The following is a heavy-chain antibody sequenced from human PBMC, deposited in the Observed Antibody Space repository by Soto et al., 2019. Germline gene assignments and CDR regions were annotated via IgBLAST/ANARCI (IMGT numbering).Heavy chain of an antibody. CDR2: FDPEDGET. Sequence: ASVKVSCKVSGYTLTELSMHWVRQAPGKGLEWMGGFDPEDGETIYAQKFQGRVTMTEDTSTDTAYMELSSLRSEDTAVYYCARKARRRITILGVVIKEPYYFDYWGQGILVTVSS. CDR3: ARKARRRITILGVVIKEPYYFDY. D-gene: IGHD3-3*01. J-gene: IGHJ4*02. V-gene: IGHV1-24*01. CDR1: GYTLTELS.